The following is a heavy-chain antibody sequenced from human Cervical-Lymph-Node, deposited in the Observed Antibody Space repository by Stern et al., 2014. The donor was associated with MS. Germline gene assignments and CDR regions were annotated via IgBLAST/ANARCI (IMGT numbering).Heavy chain of an antibody. Sequence: QVQLQESGPGLVKPSGTLSLTCAVSGASISNDNWWCWVRQPPGKGLEWIGEVYHDGSTNYNPSLKSRVTISVDKSKNQFSLKLTSVTAADTAVYFCARDLEFQLLDIWGQGTLVTVSS. D-gene: IGHD3-3*01. CDR3: ARDLEFQLLDI. CDR1: GASISNDNW. J-gene: IGHJ4*02. V-gene: IGHV4-4*02. CDR2: VYHDGST.